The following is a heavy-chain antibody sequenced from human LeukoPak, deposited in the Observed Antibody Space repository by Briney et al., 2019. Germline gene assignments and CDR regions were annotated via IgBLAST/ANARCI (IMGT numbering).Heavy chain of an antibody. Sequence: GGSLRLSCAASGFTFSSYGMHWVRQAPGKGLEWVAVIWYDGSNKYYADSVKGRFTISRDNSKNTLYLQMNSMRAGDTAKYYCAKIPYEYNTGWYAAFGIWGQGTMVTVSS. J-gene: IGHJ3*02. V-gene: IGHV3-33*06. CDR1: GFTFSSYG. D-gene: IGHD6-19*01. CDR3: AKIPYEYNTGWYAAFGI. CDR2: IWYDGSNK.